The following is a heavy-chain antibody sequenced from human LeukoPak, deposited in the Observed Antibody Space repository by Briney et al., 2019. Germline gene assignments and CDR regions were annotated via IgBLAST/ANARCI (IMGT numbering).Heavy chain of an antibody. D-gene: IGHD2-15*01. CDR1: GGTFSSYA. V-gene: IGHV1-69*05. CDR2: IIPIFGTA. Sequence: GASVKVSCKASGGTFSSYAISWVRQAPGQGLEWMGGIIPIFGTADYAQKFQGRVTITTDESTSTAYMELSSLRSEDTAVCYCASDRRIRQGGDAFDIWGQGTMVTVSS. J-gene: IGHJ3*02. CDR3: ASDRRIRQGGDAFDI.